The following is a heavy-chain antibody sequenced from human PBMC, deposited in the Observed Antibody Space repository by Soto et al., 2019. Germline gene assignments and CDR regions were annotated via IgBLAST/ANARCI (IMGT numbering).Heavy chain of an antibody. CDR2: IIPIFGTA. CDR3: ARDIRRARGSYYELDY. V-gene: IGHV1-69*13. CDR1: GGTFSSYA. Sequence: SVKVSCKASGGTFSSYAISWVRQAPGQGLEWMGGIIPIFGTANYAQKFQGRVTITADESTSTAYMELSSLRSEDTAVYYCARDIRRARGSYYELDYWGQGTLVTVS. D-gene: IGHD1-26*01. J-gene: IGHJ4*02.